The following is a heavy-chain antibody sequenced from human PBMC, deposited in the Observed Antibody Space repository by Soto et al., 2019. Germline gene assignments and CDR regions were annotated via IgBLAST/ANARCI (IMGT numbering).Heavy chain of an antibody. CDR1: GFTFSSYA. V-gene: IGHV3-30-3*01. D-gene: IGHD6-13*01. CDR3: ARDGPLHSSSWYDDHFDY. J-gene: IGHJ4*02. CDR2: ISYDGSNK. Sequence: GGSLRLSCAASGFTFSSYAMHWVRQAPGKGLEWVAVISYDGSNKYYADSVKGRFTISRDNSKNTLYLQMNSLRAEDTAVYYCARDGPLHSSSWYDDHFDYWGQGTLVTVSS.